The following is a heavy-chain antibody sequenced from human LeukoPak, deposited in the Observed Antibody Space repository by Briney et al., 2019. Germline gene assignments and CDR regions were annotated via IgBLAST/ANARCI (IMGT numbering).Heavy chain of an antibody. CDR1: RFTFSSYA. V-gene: IGHV3-23*01. CDR3: AKDGSRSFWQLYFDY. Sequence: WGSLRLSCAASRFTFSSYAMSWVRQAPGKGLEWVSVISATDGSTYYADSVKGRFTISRDNSKNTLYLQMNSLRAEDTAVYFCAKDGSRSFWQLYFDYWGQGTLVTLSS. CDR2: ISATDGST. J-gene: IGHJ4*02. D-gene: IGHD3-10*01.